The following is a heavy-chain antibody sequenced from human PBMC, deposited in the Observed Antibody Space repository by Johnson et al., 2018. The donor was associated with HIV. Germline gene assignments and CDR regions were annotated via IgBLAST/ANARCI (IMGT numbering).Heavy chain of an antibody. Sequence: QVQLVESGGGVVQPGRSLRLSCAASGFTFSTYGMHWVRQAPGKGLEWVAVISLDGSNKYYVASVTGRFTISRDNSKNTLYLQMNSLRAEDPAVYHCAKSVRASYSGAFDIWGQGTMVTVSS. J-gene: IGHJ3*02. D-gene: IGHD1-26*01. V-gene: IGHV3-30*18. CDR2: ISLDGSNK. CDR1: GFTFSTYG. CDR3: AKSVRASYSGAFDI.